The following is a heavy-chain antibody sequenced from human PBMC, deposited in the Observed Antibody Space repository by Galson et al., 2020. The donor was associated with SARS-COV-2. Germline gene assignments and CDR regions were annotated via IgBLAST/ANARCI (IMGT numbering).Heavy chain of an antibody. D-gene: IGHD3-10*01. V-gene: IGHV3-7*01. Sequence: GESLKISCAASGFTFSSYWMSWVRQAPGKGVEWVANIKQDGSEKYYVDSVKGRFTISRDNAKNSLYLQMNSLRAEDTAVYYCARVEYYGSGSYFFLAYYYYGMDVWGQGTTVTVSS. CDR1: GFTFSSYW. CDR3: ARVEYYGSGSYFFLAYYYYGMDV. J-gene: IGHJ6*02. CDR2: IKQDGSEK.